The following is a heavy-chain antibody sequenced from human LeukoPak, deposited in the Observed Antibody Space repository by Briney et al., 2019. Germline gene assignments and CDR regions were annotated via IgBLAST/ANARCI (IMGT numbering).Heavy chain of an antibody. CDR2: INPNSGGT. J-gene: IGHJ6*03. D-gene: IGHD6-6*01. V-gene: IGHV1-2*02. CDR3: ARAIGQLQNLYYYYYYMDV. CDR1: GYTFTGYY. Sequence: ASVKVSCKASGYTFTGYYIHWVRQAPGQGLEWIGWINPNSGGTNYAQKFQGRVTMTRDTSISTAYMELSRLRSDDTAVYLCARAIGQLQNLYYYYYYMDVWGKGTTVTVSS.